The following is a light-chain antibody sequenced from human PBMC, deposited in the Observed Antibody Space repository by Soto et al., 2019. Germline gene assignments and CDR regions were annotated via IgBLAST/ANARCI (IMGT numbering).Light chain of an antibody. CDR1: NSDIGSYNL. CDR2: EGT. Sequence: QSALTQPASVSGSPGQSITISCTGTNSDIGSYNLVSWYQQHPGKVPRLMIYEGTKRPSGVSNRFSGARSGNTASLTISGRQAEDEADYYCCSYGGNAFFAIFGGGTKVTVL. CDR3: CSYGGNAFFAI. V-gene: IGLV2-23*01. J-gene: IGLJ2*01.